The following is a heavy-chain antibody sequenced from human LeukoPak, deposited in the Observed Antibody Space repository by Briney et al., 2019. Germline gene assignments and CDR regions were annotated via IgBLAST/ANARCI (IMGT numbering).Heavy chain of an antibody. CDR1: GFTFSTYN. CDR3: ARGDSGSYSRPFDY. V-gene: IGHV3-21*01. Sequence: GGSLRLSCAASGFTFSTYNMNWVRQAPGKGLEWVSSISSTSSYTYYADSVKGRFTISRDNAKNSLYLQMNSLRAEDTAVYYCARGDSGSYSRPFDYWGQGTLVTISS. J-gene: IGHJ4*02. CDR2: ISSTSSYT. D-gene: IGHD1-26*01.